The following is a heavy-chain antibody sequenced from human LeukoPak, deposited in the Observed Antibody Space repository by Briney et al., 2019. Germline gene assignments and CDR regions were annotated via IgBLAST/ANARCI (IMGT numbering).Heavy chain of an antibody. CDR1: GYTFTSYA. J-gene: IGHJ6*02. CDR3: ARDSGYYDFWSGYPHYGMDV. V-gene: IGHV1-3*01. Sequence: GASVEVSCKASGYTFTSYAMHWVRQAPGQRLEWMGWINAGNGNTKYSQKFQGRVTITRDTSASTAYMELSSLRSEDTAVYYCARDSGYYDFWSGYPHYGMDVWGQGTTVTVSS. D-gene: IGHD3-3*01. CDR2: INAGNGNT.